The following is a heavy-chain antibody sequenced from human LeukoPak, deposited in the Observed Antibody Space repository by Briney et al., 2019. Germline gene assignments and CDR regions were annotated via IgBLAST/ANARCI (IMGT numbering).Heavy chain of an antibody. CDR3: ARAMTNYYYYYMDV. CDR2: ISSHSSYI. Sequence: GGSLRLSCAASGFTFSSYSMNWVRQAPGKGLEWISSISSHSSYIYYADSVKGRFTISRDNAKNSLYLQMNSLRAEDTAVYYCARAMTNYYYYYMDVGGKGTTVTISS. CDR1: GFTFSSYS. D-gene: IGHD3-22*01. V-gene: IGHV3-21*01. J-gene: IGHJ6*03.